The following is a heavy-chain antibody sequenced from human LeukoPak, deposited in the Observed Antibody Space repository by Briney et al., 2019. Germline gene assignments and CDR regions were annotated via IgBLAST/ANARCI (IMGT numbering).Heavy chain of an antibody. CDR2: ISGSGSST. Sequence: GGSLRLSCAASGFTFSSYAMSWVRQAPGKGLEWVSAISGSGSSTYYADSVKGRFTISRDNAKNSLYLQMNSLRAEDTAVYYCASPGYCSSTSCYALFDYWGQGTLVTVSS. CDR3: ASPGYCSSTSCYALFDY. CDR1: GFTFSSYA. J-gene: IGHJ4*02. V-gene: IGHV3-23*01. D-gene: IGHD2-2*01.